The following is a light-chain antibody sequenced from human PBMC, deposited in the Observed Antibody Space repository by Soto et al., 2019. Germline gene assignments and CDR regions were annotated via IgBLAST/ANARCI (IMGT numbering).Light chain of an antibody. Sequence: EIVLTQSPATLSLSPGERATLSCRASQNVRSYLAWYQQKPGQAPRLLIHDASSRATGIPDRFRGSGSGTDVTLTISRLEPEDSAVYYCQQSTNWPTSTFGQGTRLEIK. CDR3: QQSTNWPTST. J-gene: IGKJ5*01. CDR1: QNVRSY. V-gene: IGKV3-11*01. CDR2: DAS.